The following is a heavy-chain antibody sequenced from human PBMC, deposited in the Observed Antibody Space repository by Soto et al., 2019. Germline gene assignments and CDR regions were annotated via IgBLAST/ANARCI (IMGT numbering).Heavy chain of an antibody. CDR2: IYYSGST. Sequence: TSETLSLTCTVSGGSISSSSYYWGWIRQPPGKGLEWIGSIYYSGSTYYNPSLKSRVTISVDTSKNQFSLKLSSVTAADTAVYYCARHLGYCSSTSCYAAGFWFDPWGQGTLVTVSS. V-gene: IGHV4-39*01. D-gene: IGHD2-2*01. CDR3: ARHLGYCSSTSCYAAGFWFDP. CDR1: GGSISSSSYY. J-gene: IGHJ5*02.